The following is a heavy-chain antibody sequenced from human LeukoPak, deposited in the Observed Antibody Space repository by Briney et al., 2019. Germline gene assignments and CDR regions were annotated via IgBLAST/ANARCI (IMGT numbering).Heavy chain of an antibody. CDR1: GYTFTGYY. CDR2: INPNSGGT. CDR3: AREGGGDYYDSSGSFDY. D-gene: IGHD3-22*01. J-gene: IGHJ4*02. V-gene: IGHV1-2*02. Sequence: GASVKVSCKASGYTFTGYYMHWVRQAPGQGLEWMGWINPNSGGTNYAQKFQGRVTMTRDTSISTAYMELSRLRSDDTAVYYCAREGGGDYYDSSGSFDYWGQGPRSPSPQ.